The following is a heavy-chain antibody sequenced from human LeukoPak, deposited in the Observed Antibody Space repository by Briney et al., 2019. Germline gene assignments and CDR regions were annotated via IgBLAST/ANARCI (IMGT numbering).Heavy chain of an antibody. J-gene: IGHJ4*02. CDR3: ARVSSGWYYFDY. CDR2: IYYSGST. V-gene: IGHV4-59*01. Sequence: SETLSLTCTVSGGSISSYYWSWIRQPPGKGLEWIGYIYYSGSTNYNPSLKSRVTISVDTSKNQFSLKLSSVTAADTAVYYCARVSSGWYYFDYWGQGTLVTVSS. D-gene: IGHD6-19*01. CDR1: GGSISSYY.